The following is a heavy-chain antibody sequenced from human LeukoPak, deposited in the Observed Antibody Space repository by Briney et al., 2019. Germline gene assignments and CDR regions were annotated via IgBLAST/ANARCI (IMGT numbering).Heavy chain of an antibody. CDR1: GYTFTRYY. CDR2: INPSGGST. CDR3: ARDRDDDYGLGSYPTGYMDV. Sequence: ASVKVSCKAFGYTFTRYYMHWGRQAPGQGLEWMGIINPSGGSTSYAQKFQGRVTMTRDMSTSTVYMEMSSLRSEDTAVYYCARDRDDDYGLGSYPTGYMDVWGKGTTVTVSS. D-gene: IGHD3-16*02. V-gene: IGHV1-46*01. J-gene: IGHJ6*03.